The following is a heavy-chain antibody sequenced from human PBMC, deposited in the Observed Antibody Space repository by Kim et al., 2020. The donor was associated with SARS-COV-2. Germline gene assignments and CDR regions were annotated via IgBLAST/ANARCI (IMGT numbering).Heavy chain of an antibody. Sequence: YYAKCGKGRFTITRDNSKNTLYLQMNSLGAEDTAVYYCATSIVATLYFDYWGQGTLVTVSS. CDR3: ATSIVATLYFDY. J-gene: IGHJ4*02. D-gene: IGHD5-12*01. V-gene: IGHV3-23*01.